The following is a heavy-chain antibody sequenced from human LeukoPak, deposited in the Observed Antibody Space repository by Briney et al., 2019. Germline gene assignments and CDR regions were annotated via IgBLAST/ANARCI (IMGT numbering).Heavy chain of an antibody. CDR1: GFTFSSYS. J-gene: IGHJ4*02. Sequence: GGSLRLSCAASGFTFSSYSMNWVRQAPGKGLEWVSSISSSSSYIYYADSVKGRFTISRVNAKNSLYLQMNSLRAEDTAVYYCARDRVIIPDYWGQGTLVTVSS. V-gene: IGHV3-21*01. D-gene: IGHD3-3*01. CDR3: ARDRVIIPDY. CDR2: ISSSSSYI.